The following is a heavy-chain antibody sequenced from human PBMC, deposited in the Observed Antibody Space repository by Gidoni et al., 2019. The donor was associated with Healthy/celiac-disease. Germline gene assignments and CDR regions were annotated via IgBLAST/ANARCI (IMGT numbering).Heavy chain of an antibody. V-gene: IGHV4-34*01. D-gene: IGHD3-10*01. CDR2: INHSGST. CDR1: GGSFIGYY. CDR3: ARSRRGKITMVRGVNWFDP. J-gene: IGHJ5*02. Sequence: QVQPQQCGAGLLKPSETLSLTGAVYGGSFIGYYWSWIRQPPGKGLEWIGEINHSGSTNYNKSLKSRVTISVETSKNQFSLKLSSVTAADKAVYYCARSRRGKITMVRGVNWFDPWGQGTLVTVSS.